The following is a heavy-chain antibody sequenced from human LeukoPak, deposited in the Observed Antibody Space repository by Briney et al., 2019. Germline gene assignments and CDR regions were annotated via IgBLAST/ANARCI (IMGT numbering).Heavy chain of an antibody. CDR2: ISGSGANT. Sequence: GGSLRLSCAASGLTFSDYYMTWVRQAPGKGLEWVSGISGSGANTYYSESVKGRFTISRDNSKSTVYPQVNSLRAEDTAVYYCAKENGYNWGYFDYWGQGTLVTVSS. CDR3: AKENGYNWGYFDY. CDR1: GLTFSDYY. D-gene: IGHD5-24*01. J-gene: IGHJ4*02. V-gene: IGHV3-23*01.